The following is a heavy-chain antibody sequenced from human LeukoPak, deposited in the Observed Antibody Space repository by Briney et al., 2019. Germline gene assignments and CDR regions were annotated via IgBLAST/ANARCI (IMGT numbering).Heavy chain of an antibody. J-gene: IGHJ4*02. D-gene: IGHD5-24*01. CDR1: GGSISSYY. Sequence: SETLSLTCTVSGGSISSYYWSWIRQPPGKGLEWIGYIYYSGSTNYNPSLKSRVTISVDTSKNQFSLKLSSVTAADTAVYYCARDKIRGRDGYNYYDYWGQGTLVTVSS. CDR3: ARDKIRGRDGYNYYDY. V-gene: IGHV4-59*12. CDR2: IYYSGST.